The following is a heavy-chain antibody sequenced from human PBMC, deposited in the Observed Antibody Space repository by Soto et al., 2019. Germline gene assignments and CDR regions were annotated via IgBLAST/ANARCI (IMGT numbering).Heavy chain of an antibody. CDR3: AKYRPRRTSRYFFDY. D-gene: IGHD3-16*02. Sequence: GGSLRLSCAASGFTFSSYGMHWVRQAPGKGLEWVAVISYDGSNKYYADSVKGRLTISRDNSKNTLYLHMNSLRAEDTALYYCAKYRPRRTSRYFFDYWGQGTPVPVPS. CDR2: ISYDGSNK. J-gene: IGHJ4*02. V-gene: IGHV3-30*18. CDR1: GFTFSSYG.